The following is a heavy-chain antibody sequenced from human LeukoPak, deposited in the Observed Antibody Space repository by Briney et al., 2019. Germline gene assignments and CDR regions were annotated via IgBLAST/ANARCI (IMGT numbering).Heavy chain of an antibody. CDR1: GGSISGYY. Sequence: SETLSLTCTVSGGSISGYYWSWIRQPPGKGLEWIGSIYHSGSTYYNPSLKSRVTISVDTSKNQFSLKLSSVTAADTAVYYCASLPIDYWGQGTLVTVSS. CDR2: IYHSGST. V-gene: IGHV4-38-2*02. J-gene: IGHJ4*02. CDR3: ASLPIDY.